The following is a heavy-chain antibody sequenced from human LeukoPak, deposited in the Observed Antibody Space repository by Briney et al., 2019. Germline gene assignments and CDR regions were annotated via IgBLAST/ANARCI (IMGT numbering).Heavy chain of an antibody. CDR2: ISAYNGNT. V-gene: IGHV1-18*04. CDR1: GYTFTSYG. CDR3: AREYDQLQYIVVLKY. J-gene: IGHJ4*02. Sequence: ASVKFSCKASGYTFTSYGISWVRQAPGQGLEWMGWISAYNGNTNYAQKLQGRVTMTTDTSTSTAYMELTSLRSDDTAVYYCAREYDQLQYIVVLKYWGQGTLVTVSS. D-gene: IGHD2-2*01.